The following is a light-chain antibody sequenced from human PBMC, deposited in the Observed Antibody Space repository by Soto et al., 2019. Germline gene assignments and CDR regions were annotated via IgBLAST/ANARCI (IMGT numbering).Light chain of an antibody. CDR2: GAS. V-gene: IGKV3-15*01. J-gene: IGKJ1*01. Sequence: EIVMTQSPATLSVSPGERATLSCRASQSVSSNLAWYQQKPGQAPRLLIYGASTRATGIPARFSGSGSGTEFTLTISSLQSEDFAVYYCQQYNNWWTFGQGTKGEI. CDR1: QSVSSN. CDR3: QQYNNWWT.